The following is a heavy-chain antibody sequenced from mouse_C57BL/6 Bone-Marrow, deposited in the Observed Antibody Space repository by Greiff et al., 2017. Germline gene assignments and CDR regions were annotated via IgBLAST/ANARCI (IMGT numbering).Heavy chain of an antibody. CDR2: ISDGGSYT. V-gene: IGHV5-4*01. Sequence: EVKLVESGGGLVKPGGSLKLSCAASGFTFSSYAMSWVRQTPEKRLEWVATISDGGSYTYYPDNVKGRFTISRDNAKNNLYLQMSHLKSEDTAMYYCARDHYGSDWYFDVWGTGTTVTVSS. J-gene: IGHJ1*03. CDR1: GFTFSSYA. D-gene: IGHD1-1*01. CDR3: ARDHYGSDWYFDV.